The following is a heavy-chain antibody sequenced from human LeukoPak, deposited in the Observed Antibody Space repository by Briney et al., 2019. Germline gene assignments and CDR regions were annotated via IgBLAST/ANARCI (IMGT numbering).Heavy chain of an antibody. D-gene: IGHD5-12*01. CDR1: AFTFDDYA. Sequence: GGSLRLSCAASAFTFDDYAMHWVRQAPGKGLEWVSGINWNSGSIGYADSVKGRFTISRDNAKNSLYLQMNSLRAEDTALYYCAKSSSYSGYKGDFDYWGQGTLVTVSS. V-gene: IGHV3-9*01. CDR2: INWNSGSI. J-gene: IGHJ4*02. CDR3: AKSSSYSGYKGDFDY.